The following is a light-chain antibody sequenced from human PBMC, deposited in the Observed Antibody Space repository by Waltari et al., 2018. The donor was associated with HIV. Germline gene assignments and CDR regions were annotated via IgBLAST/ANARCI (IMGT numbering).Light chain of an antibody. CDR1: QSVSRNY. V-gene: IGKV3-20*01. Sequence: ENVLTQSPGTLSLSPGERAPISCRASQSVSRNYLTWYQQKPGQAPSLLIYAASTRATAIPDRFSGSGSGTDFTLTISRLEPEDFAVYYCQQYGTSPYTFGQGTKVGI. CDR3: QQYGTSPYT. CDR2: AAS. J-gene: IGKJ2*01.